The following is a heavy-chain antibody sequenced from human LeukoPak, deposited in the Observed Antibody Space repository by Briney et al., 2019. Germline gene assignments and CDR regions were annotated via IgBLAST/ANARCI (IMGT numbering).Heavy chain of an antibody. CDR2: ISPYNGNT. V-gene: IGHV1-18*04. CDR1: DYTSTSYG. J-gene: IGHJ4*02. D-gene: IGHD3-10*01. Sequence: ASVKFSCKASDYTSTSYGISWVRQAPGQGLEWMGWISPYNGNTNYAQKLQGRVTMTTDTSTSTAYMELRSLRSDDTAVYYCARDRLVLWFGESSSFDYWGQGTLVTVSS. CDR3: ARDRLVLWFGESSSFDY.